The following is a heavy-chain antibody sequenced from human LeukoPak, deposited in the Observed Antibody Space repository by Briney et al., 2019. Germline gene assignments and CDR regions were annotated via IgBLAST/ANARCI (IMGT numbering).Heavy chain of an antibody. Sequence: GGSLRLSCAASGFTFSNYAMSWVRQAPGKGLGWVSAISGSGGSTYYADSVKGRFTISRDNSKNTLYLQMNSLRAEDTAVYYCAKDRCSSSPDLCNWLDPWGQGTLVTVSS. D-gene: IGHD6-6*01. CDR2: ISGSGGST. CDR3: AKDRCSSSPDLCNWLDP. V-gene: IGHV3-23*01. J-gene: IGHJ5*02. CDR1: GFTFSNYA.